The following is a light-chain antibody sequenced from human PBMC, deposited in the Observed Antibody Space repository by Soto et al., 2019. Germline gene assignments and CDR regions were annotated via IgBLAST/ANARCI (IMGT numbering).Light chain of an antibody. CDR3: MQSTQLPPT. Sequence: DGVMTQTPLSLSVAPGQPASISCESSQSLLHITGETFLFWYLQKPGQSPQLLIYEVSTRVSGVPDRFSGSGSGTDFTLEISRVETDDVGIYYCMQSTQLPPTFGQGTRLEIK. CDR2: EVS. V-gene: IGKV2D-29*02. CDR1: QSLLHITGETF. J-gene: IGKJ5*01.